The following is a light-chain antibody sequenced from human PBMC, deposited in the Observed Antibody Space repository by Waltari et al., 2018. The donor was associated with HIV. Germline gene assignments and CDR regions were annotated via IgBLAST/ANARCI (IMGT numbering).Light chain of an antibody. J-gene: IGKJ1*01. Sequence: EIVLTQSPGPLSLSPGERAILSCRASQSVRSSYLAWYQQKPGQAPRLLIYGVSSRATGIPDRFSGSGSGTEFILTISRLEPEDFAVYYCQQYDSPPRTFGQGTKVEIK. CDR1: QSVRSSY. V-gene: IGKV3-20*01. CDR2: GVS. CDR3: QQYDSPPRT.